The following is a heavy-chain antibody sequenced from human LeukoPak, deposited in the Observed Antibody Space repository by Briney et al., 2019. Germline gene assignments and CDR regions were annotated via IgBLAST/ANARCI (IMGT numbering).Heavy chain of an antibody. CDR3: AKDAGYNWNSLYYFDY. CDR1: GFTFSSYS. V-gene: IGHV3-48*04. J-gene: IGHJ4*02. Sequence: GGSLRLSCAASGFTFSSYSMNWVRQAPGKGLEWVSYISSSSSTIYYADSVKGRFTISRDNAKNSLYLQMNSLRVEDMALYYCAKDAGYNWNSLYYFDYWGQGTLVTVSS. CDR2: ISSSSSTI. D-gene: IGHD1-7*01.